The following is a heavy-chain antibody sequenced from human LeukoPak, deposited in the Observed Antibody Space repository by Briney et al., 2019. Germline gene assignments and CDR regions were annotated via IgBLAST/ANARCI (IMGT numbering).Heavy chain of an antibody. CDR3: ARQTGKIPRLGWFDP. V-gene: IGHV5-51*01. Sequence: GESLKISCKGSGYSFPTYWIAWVRQMPGKGLEWMGIIYPGDSDTRYSPSFQGQVTISADKSISTAYLQWSSLKASDTAIYYCARQTGKIPRLGWFDPWGQGTLVTVSS. J-gene: IGHJ5*02. CDR1: GYSFPTYW. CDR2: IYPGDSDT. D-gene: IGHD2-21*01.